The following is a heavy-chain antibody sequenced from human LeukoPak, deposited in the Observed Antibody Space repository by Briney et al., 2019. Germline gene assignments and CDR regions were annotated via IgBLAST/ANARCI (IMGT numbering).Heavy chain of an antibody. Sequence: ASVKVSCKASGYTFIGYYMHLVRQAPGQGLEWMGWINPRNGGTDYAQNFQGRVTMTRDTSIRTAYMELSRLRSDDTAIYDCARARLEWLPYFIYWGRGTLVSVSS. V-gene: IGHV1-2*02. CDR1: GYTFIGYY. J-gene: IGHJ4*02. CDR3: ARARLEWLPYFIY. D-gene: IGHD3-3*01. CDR2: INPRNGGT.